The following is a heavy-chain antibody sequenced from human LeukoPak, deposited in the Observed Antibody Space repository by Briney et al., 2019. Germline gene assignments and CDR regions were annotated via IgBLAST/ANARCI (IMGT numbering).Heavy chain of an antibody. D-gene: IGHD6-6*01. CDR1: GYSFNTYW. Sequence: GESLKISCKGSGYSFNTYWIGWVRQMPGKGLEWMGIIYPGDSDTRYSPSFQGQVTISADKSLSTAYLQWGSLKALDTAMYYCAREGRSSSPMDYWGQGTLVTVSS. V-gene: IGHV5-51*01. J-gene: IGHJ4*02. CDR3: AREGRSSSPMDY. CDR2: IYPGDSDT.